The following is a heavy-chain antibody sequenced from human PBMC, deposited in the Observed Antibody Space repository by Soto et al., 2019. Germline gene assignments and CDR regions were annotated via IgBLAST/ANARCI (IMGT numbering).Heavy chain of an antibody. CDR3: ASLVPYYGSGSLLWFDP. CDR2: IYYSGST. J-gene: IGHJ5*02. D-gene: IGHD3-10*01. V-gene: IGHV4-31*03. CDR1: GGSISSGGYY. Sequence: PSETLALTCTVSGGSISSGGYYWSWIRQHPGKGLEWIGYIYYSGSTYYNPSLKSRVTISVDTSKNQFSLKLSSVTAADTAVYYCASLVPYYGSGSLLWFDPWGQGTLVTXSS.